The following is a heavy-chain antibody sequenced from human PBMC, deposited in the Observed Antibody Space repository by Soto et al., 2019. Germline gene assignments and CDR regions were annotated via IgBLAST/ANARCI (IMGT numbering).Heavy chain of an antibody. V-gene: IGHV3-48*01. J-gene: IGHJ4*02. CDR2: ITSSNSTI. CDR3: ARGRGLLVDY. Sequence: EVQLVESGGGLVQPGGSLRLSCAASGFTFSSYSMNWVRQAPGKGLEWVSYITSSNSTIYYADSVKGRFTISRDNAKISLYLQMNSLRAEDTAVYYCARGRGLLVDYWGQGTLVTVSS. D-gene: IGHD3-10*01. CDR1: GFTFSSYS.